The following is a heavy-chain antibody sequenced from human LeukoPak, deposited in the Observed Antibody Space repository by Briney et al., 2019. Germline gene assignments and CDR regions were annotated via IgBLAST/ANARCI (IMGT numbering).Heavy chain of an antibody. CDR1: GFSFISYV. V-gene: IGHV3-64*01. J-gene: IGHJ4*02. Sequence: GGSLRLSCAASGFSFISYVMYWVRQAPGKGLEYVPSIISNGGSTYYANSVKGRFTISRDNSKNTLYLQMGSLRAEDMAMYYCARGGQSKYDSSGYLNYFDYWGQGTLVTVSS. D-gene: IGHD3-22*01. CDR3: ARGGQSKYDSSGYLNYFDY. CDR2: IISNGGST.